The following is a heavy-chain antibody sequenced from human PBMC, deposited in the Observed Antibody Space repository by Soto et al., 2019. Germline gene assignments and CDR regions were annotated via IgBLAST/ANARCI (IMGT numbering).Heavy chain of an antibody. CDR1: GFTVSSNY. Sequence: SLRLSCAASGFTVSSNYMSWVRQAPGKGLEWVSFIYSGGSTYYADSVKGRFTISRDKSKNTLYLQMNSLRADDTAMYYCARDRFPYGMDVWGQGTTVTVSS. CDR2: IYSGGST. V-gene: IGHV3-66*01. J-gene: IGHJ6*02. CDR3: ARDRFPYGMDV. D-gene: IGHD3-10*01.